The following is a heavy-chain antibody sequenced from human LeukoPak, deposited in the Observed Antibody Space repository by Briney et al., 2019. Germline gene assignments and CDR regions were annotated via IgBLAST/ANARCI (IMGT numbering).Heavy chain of an antibody. Sequence: GSPRDSCAASRFSLSSVRKNWVPQAPGKGLEWVSSISSSSSYIYYAVTVRGRFTFSRDNAKNSLYLQMNSVRDEDTAVYYCARDSPKYDCSGYHDAFDIWGQGTMVTVSS. D-gene: IGHD3-22*01. CDR1: RFSLSSVR. CDR2: ISSSSSYI. J-gene: IGHJ3*02. V-gene: IGHV3-21*01. CDR3: ARDSPKYDCSGYHDAFDI.